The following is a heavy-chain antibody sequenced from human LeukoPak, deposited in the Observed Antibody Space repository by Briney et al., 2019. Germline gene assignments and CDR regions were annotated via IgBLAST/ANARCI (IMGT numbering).Heavy chain of an antibody. CDR1: GFTFSSYA. Sequence: QAGGSLRLSCADSGFTFSSYAMHWVSQAPGKGLEWVAVISYDGSNKYYADSVKGRFTISRDNSKNTLYLQMNSLRAEDTAVYYCARFGIAGGAFDIWGQGTMVTVSS. J-gene: IGHJ3*02. CDR3: ARFGIAGGAFDI. V-gene: IGHV3-30-3*01. CDR2: ISYDGSNK. D-gene: IGHD6-13*01.